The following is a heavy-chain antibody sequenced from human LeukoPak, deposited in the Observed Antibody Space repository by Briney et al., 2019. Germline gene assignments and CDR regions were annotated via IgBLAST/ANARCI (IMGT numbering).Heavy chain of an antibody. D-gene: IGHD1-14*01. V-gene: IGHV4-61*02. CDR3: ARDLPSPDGSLFDY. J-gene: IGHJ4*02. Sequence: SETLSLTCTVSGGSISSGSYYWSWIRQPAGKGLEWIGRIYTSGSTNYNPSLKSRVTISVGTSKNQYSLKLSSVTAADTAVYYCARDLPSPDGSLFDYWGQGTLVTVSS. CDR1: GGSISSGSYY. CDR2: IYTSGST.